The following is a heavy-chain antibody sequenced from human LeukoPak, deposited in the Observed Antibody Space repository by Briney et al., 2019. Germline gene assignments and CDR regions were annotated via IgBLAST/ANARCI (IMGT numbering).Heavy chain of an antibody. V-gene: IGHV4-31*03. D-gene: IGHD6-13*01. J-gene: IGHJ5*02. Sequence: PSETLSLTCTVSGGSISSGGYYWSWIRQHPGKGLEWIGYIYYSGSTYYNPSLKSRVTISVDTSKNQFSLKLSSVTAADTAVYYCARVSYIAAAGTARFDPWGQGTLVTVSS. CDR3: ARVSYIAAAGTARFDP. CDR1: GGSISSGGYY. CDR2: IYYSGST.